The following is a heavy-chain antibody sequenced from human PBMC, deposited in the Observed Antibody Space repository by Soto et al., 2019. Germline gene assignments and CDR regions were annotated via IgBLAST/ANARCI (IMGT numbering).Heavy chain of an antibody. J-gene: IGHJ6*02. CDR2: ITSGGSST. CDR1: EFTFSSYA. CDR3: ARSIAVAVAYYYGTDV. V-gene: IGHV3-23*01. Sequence: GGSLRLSCAVSEFTFSSYAMSWVRQAPGKGLEWVSAITSGGSSTYYADSVKGRFTISRDSSKNTLYLQMNSLRAEDTAIYYCARSIAVAVAYYYGTDVRGQATTVPVSS. D-gene: IGHD6-19*01.